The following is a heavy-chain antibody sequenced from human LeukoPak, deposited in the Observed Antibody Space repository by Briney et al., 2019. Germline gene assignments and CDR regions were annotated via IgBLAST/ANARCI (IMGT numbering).Heavy chain of an antibody. J-gene: IGHJ4*02. CDR1: SGSFSNGDYY. D-gene: IGHD3-10*01. CDR2: IYYTGSA. V-gene: IGHV4-61*08. Sequence: LETLSLTCTVSSGSFSNGDYYWSWLRQPPGKALEWIGYIYYTGSAYYNPSLGGRVTLSVDTSKNQFSVKLSSVTAADTAVYYCARSQNYYGSGDYWGQGTLVTVSS. CDR3: ARSQNYYGSGDY.